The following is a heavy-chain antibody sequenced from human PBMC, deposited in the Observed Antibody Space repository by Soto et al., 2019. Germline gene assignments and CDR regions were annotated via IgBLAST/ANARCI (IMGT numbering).Heavy chain of an antibody. CDR1: GFTFSSYS. J-gene: IGHJ6*02. Sequence: GGSLRLSCAASGFTFSSYSMNWVRQAPGKGLEWVSSISSSSSYIYYADSVKGRFTISRDNAKNSLYLQMNSLRAEDTAVYYCARVVDYYDPYYYYGMAVWGQGTTVTVS. V-gene: IGHV3-21*01. CDR3: ARVVDYYDPYYYYGMAV. CDR2: ISSSSSYI. D-gene: IGHD3-22*01.